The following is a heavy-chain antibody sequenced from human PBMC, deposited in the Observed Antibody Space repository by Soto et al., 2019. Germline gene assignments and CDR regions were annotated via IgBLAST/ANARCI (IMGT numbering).Heavy chain of an antibody. D-gene: IGHD6-13*01. CDR1: GGTFSSHS. V-gene: IGHV1-69*13. Sequence: SSVKVSCKASGGTFSSHSISWGRQAPGQGLEWMGGIIPIFGTANYAQKFQGRVTITADESTSTAYMELSSLRSEDTAVYYCAGGPPGQSSWYFDYWGEGSLVT. CDR2: IIPIFGTA. J-gene: IGHJ4*02. CDR3: AGGPPGQSSWYFDY.